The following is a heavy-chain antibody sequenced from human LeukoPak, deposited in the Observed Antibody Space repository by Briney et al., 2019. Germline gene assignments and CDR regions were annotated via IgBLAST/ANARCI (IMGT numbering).Heavy chain of an antibody. CDR3: ARADYYDSSGYGWFDP. CDR2: IYCSGSS. J-gene: IGHJ5*02. Sequence: SQTLSLTCNVSGGSISSGGYYWSWIRQHPGKGLKWIGYIYCSGSSYYNPSLKSRVTISVDTSKNQFSLKLSSVTAADTAVYYCARADYYDSSGYGWFDPWGQGTLVTVSS. D-gene: IGHD3-22*01. CDR1: GGSISSGGYY. V-gene: IGHV4-31*03.